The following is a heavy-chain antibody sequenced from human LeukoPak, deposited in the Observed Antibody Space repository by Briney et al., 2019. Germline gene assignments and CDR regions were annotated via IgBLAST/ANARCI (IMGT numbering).Heavy chain of an antibody. CDR2: ISGSGGST. J-gene: IGHJ4*02. Sequence: GGSLRLSCAASGFTFSSYAMSWVRQAPGKGLEWVSAISGSGGSTYYADSVKGRFTISRDNSKNTLYLQMNSLRAEDTAVYYCAREKRNDYGDYKYYFDYWGQGTLVTVSS. CDR3: AREKRNDYGDYKYYFDY. CDR1: GFTFSSYA. D-gene: IGHD4-17*01. V-gene: IGHV3-23*01.